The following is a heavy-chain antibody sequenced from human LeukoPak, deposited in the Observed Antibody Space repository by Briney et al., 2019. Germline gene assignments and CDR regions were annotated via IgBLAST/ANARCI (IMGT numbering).Heavy chain of an antibody. D-gene: IGHD3-22*01. CDR3: ARASYDSSGYYRIDI. Sequence: GGSLRLACAASGFTFSIHEMNWVRQAPVKRLEWVSYISSTGNSIYYADSVKGRFTISRDNAKNSLYLQMNSLRGEDTAVYYCARASYDSSGYYRIDIWGQGTMVTVSS. J-gene: IGHJ3*02. CDR2: ISSTGNSI. CDR1: GFTFSIHE. V-gene: IGHV3-48*03.